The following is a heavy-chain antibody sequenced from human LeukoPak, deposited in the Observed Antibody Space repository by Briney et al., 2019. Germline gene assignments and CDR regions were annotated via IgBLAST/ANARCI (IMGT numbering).Heavy chain of an antibody. CDR1: GLTFSSYA. CDR3: AKLAAETTLPYYYYGMDV. CDR2: ISGSGSGT. D-gene: IGHD6-13*01. V-gene: IGHV3-23*01. J-gene: IGHJ6*02. Sequence: GGSLRLSCAASGLTFSSYAMTWVRQAPGKGLEWVSGISGSGSGTYYADSVKDRFTISRDNSKNTLYLQMNSLRAEDTAVYYCAKLAAETTLPYYYYGMDVWGQGTTVTVSS.